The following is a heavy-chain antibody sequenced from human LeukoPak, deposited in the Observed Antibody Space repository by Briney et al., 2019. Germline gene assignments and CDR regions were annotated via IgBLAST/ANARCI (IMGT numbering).Heavy chain of an antibody. V-gene: IGHV3-33*01. J-gene: IGHJ6*03. D-gene: IGHD2-2*01. Sequence: PGGSLRLSCAAAGFTFSSYGMHWVRQAPGKGLEWVAVIWYDGSNKYYADSVKGRFTISRDNSKNTLYLQMNSLRAEDTAVYYCARGGAVVPAAKGIFYYYYYMDVWGKGTTVTVSS. CDR3: ARGGAVVPAAKGIFYYYYYMDV. CDR2: IWYDGSNK. CDR1: GFTFSSYG.